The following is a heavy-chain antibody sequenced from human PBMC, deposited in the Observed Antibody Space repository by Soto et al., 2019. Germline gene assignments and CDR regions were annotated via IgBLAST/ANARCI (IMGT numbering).Heavy chain of an antibody. Sequence: EVQLVESGGGLVKPGGSLRLSCAASGFTFTDYTMTWVRQAPGKGLEWVSSISSYSNYIFYADSVKGRFTISRDNAKNSLFVQMNNLRAEDTAVYYCARGSAVVEPAAISDHWGQGTLVTVSS. D-gene: IGHD2-2*01. J-gene: IGHJ5*02. V-gene: IGHV3-21*01. CDR3: ARGSAVVEPAAISDH. CDR2: ISSYSNYI. CDR1: GFTFTDYT.